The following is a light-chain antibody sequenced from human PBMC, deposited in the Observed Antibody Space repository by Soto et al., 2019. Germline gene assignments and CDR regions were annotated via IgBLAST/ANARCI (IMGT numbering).Light chain of an antibody. V-gene: IGKV1-16*01. CDR2: GAT. J-gene: IGKJ4*01. Sequence: DIHMTQSPPSLSASVGDRVTIICRSSECINIYLAWFQHKTWXAPKSLIYGATSLQRGVPSRFSGSGGETDFSLTISSLQPEDIATYYCKQYQRYPPSFGGGTKVDIK. CDR1: ECINIY. CDR3: KQYQRYPPS.